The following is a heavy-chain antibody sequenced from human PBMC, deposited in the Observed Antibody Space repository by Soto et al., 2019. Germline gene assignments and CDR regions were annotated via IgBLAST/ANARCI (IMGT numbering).Heavy chain of an antibody. V-gene: IGHV1-69*13. CDR1: GGTFGSQG. Sequence: SVKVSCKASGGTFGSQGIAWVRQAPGQGLEWMGGFIAMLGTPTYAKKVQGTATISADESLTSSYLELRSLRSEDTGVYFCARGAMANFDYWGQGTVVTVSS. D-gene: IGHD5-18*01. J-gene: IGHJ4*02. CDR2: FIAMLGTP. CDR3: ARGAMANFDY.